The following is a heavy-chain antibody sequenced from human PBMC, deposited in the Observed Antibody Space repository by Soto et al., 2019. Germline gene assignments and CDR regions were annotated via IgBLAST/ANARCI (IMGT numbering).Heavy chain of an antibody. V-gene: IGHV3-30-3*01. Sequence: GGSLRLSCAASGFTFSSYTIHWVRQAPCKGLEWVAVISYDGSNKYYADSVKGRFTISRDNSKNTLYLQMNSLRAEDTAVYYCARDGNYYGSGRYYYYYGMDVWGKGTTVTVST. CDR2: ISYDGSNK. D-gene: IGHD3-10*01. CDR3: ARDGNYYGSGRYYYYYGMDV. J-gene: IGHJ6*04. CDR1: GFTFSSYT.